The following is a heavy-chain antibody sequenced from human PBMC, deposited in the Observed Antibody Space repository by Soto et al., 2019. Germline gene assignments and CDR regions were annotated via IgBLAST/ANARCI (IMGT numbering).Heavy chain of an antibody. Sequence: GSLRLSCAASGFTFKESAMNWVRQAPGKGREWVASISDTGASTWYAESVRGRLSISRDNSKNTLYLQMNSLRGEDTAVYYCAKGRGSGWAWYFDNWVQGTLGSVS. CDR1: GFTFKESA. D-gene: IGHD6-19*01. CDR2: ISDTGAST. V-gene: IGHV3-23*01. J-gene: IGHJ4*02. CDR3: AKGRGSGWAWYFDN.